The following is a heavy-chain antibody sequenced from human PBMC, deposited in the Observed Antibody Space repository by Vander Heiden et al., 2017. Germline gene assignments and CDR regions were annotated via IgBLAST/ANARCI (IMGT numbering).Heavy chain of an antibody. CDR1: GGSFSGYY. J-gene: IGHJ4*02. CDR3: ATGLRRRRDY. V-gene: IGHV4-34*01. CDR2: NNHSGST. D-gene: IGHD2-21*02. Sequence: QVQLQQWGAGLLKPSETLSPTCAVYGGSFSGYYWSWIRQPPGRGLEWIGENNHSGSTNYNPPLKRRVTISVDTSKNQFSLKLSSVTAADTAVYYCATGLRRRRDYWGQGTLVTVSS.